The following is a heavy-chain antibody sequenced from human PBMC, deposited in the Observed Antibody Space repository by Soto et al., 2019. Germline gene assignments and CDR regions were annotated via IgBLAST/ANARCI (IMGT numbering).Heavy chain of an antibody. D-gene: IGHD3-10*01. CDR2: IIPIPGIA. J-gene: IGHJ1*01. CDR1: GGTFSSYT. Sequence: QVQLVQSGAEVKKPGSSVKVSCKASGGTFSSYTISWVRQAPGQGLEWMGRIIPIPGIAKYAQKFQGGVTITAYKSTRTAYMELSSMRSDDTAVNYCARDWGVGGEKHWGQGTMVTVSS. CDR3: ARDWGVGGEKH. V-gene: IGHV1-69*08.